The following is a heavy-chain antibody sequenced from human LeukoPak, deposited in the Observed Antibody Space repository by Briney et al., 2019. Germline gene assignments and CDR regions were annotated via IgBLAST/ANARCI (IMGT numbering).Heavy chain of an antibody. V-gene: IGHV3-53*01. J-gene: IGHJ6*03. D-gene: IGHD2-15*01. CDR1: GFTVSSNY. Sequence: GGSLRLSCAASGFTVSSNYMSWVRQAPGKGLEGVSVIYSGGSTYYADSVKGRFTISRDNSKNTLYLQMNSLRAEDTAVYYCAREMVAATGRYYYYYMDVWGKGTTVTVSS. CDR3: AREMVAATGRYYYYYMDV. CDR2: IYSGGST.